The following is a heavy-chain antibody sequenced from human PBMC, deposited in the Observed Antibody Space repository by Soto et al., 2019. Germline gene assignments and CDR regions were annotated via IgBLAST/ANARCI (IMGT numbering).Heavy chain of an antibody. Sequence: PSETLSLTCTVSGGSISSGGYYWSWIRQHPGKGLEWIGYIYYSGSTYYNPSLKSRVTISVDTSKNQFSLKLRSVTAADTAVYYCARGICTSTSCYPPDAFDIWGQGTMVTVSS. D-gene: IGHD2-2*01. CDR2: IYYSGST. CDR3: ARGICTSTSCYPPDAFDI. V-gene: IGHV4-31*03. CDR1: GGSISSGGYY. J-gene: IGHJ3*02.